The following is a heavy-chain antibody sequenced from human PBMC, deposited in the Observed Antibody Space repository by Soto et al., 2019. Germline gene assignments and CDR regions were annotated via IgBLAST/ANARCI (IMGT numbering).Heavy chain of an antibody. CDR3: ARDTVVIISDCVQYHYGMDV. Sequence: VESGGGLVQPGGSLRLTCVASGITFSSSEMQWVRQVPGKGLEWVSSINYNGVKIHYADSVKGRFAVSRDNAKNSVYLQMNGLRVEDTAVYYCARDTVVIISDCVQYHYGMDVWGRGTAVSVSS. D-gene: IGHD3-10*01. V-gene: IGHV3-48*03. CDR2: INYNGVKI. CDR1: GITFSSSE. J-gene: IGHJ6*02.